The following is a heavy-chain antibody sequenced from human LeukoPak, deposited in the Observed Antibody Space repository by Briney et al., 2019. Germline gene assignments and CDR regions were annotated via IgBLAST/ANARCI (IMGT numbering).Heavy chain of an antibody. D-gene: IGHD6-13*01. CDR1: GFTFNNYA. J-gene: IGHJ4*02. Sequence: GGFLRLSCAASGFTFNNYAMSWVRQAPGKGLEWISGISGSGNSTYYADSVKGRFTISRDNSKNMVYLRMNSLRAEDTALYYCAKHLRSSWIFDYWGQGTLVTVSS. V-gene: IGHV3-23*01. CDR2: ISGSGNST. CDR3: AKHLRSSWIFDY.